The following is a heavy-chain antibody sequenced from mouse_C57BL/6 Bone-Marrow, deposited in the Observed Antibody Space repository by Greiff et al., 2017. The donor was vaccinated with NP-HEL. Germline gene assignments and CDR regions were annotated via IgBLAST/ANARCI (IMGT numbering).Heavy chain of an antibody. CDR2: IDPETGGT. V-gene: IGHV1-15*01. CDR3: TKGRGLLLAWFAY. J-gene: IGHJ3*01. D-gene: IGHD1-1*01. Sequence: QVTLKESGAELVRPGASVTLSCKASGYTFTDYEMHWVKQTPVHGLEWIGAIDPETGGTAYNQKFKGKAILTADKSSSTAYMELRSLTSEDSAVYYCTKGRGLLLAWFAYWGQGTLVTVSA. CDR1: GYTFTDYE.